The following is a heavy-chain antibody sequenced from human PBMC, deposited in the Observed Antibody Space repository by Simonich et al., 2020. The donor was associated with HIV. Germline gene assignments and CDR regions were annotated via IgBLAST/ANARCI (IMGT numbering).Heavy chain of an antibody. D-gene: IGHD3-16*01. CDR1: CGSFINSS. Sequence: QVQLQQWGAGLLKPSETLSLTCAVYCGSFINSSCSWIRQPPGKGLEWMGEVNHSGSTNYKPSLKIRVSMSVDKSKNQFSLRLSSVTAADTAVYYCSRGELGDFDYWGQGTLVTVSS. CDR3: SRGELGDFDY. V-gene: IGHV4-34*01. J-gene: IGHJ4*02. CDR2: VNHSGST.